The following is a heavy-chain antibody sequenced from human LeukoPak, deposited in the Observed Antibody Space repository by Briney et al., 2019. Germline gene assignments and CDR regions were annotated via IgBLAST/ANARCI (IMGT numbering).Heavy chain of an antibody. J-gene: IGHJ3*02. D-gene: IGHD5-24*01. Sequence: SVKVSCKASGGTFSSYKITWLRQAPGQGLEWMGTITPTLGVPSYVQKFQGRVSITAERLTSTAYMELSSLSSEDTAVYYCAGPGDGAFEIWGQGTMVTVSS. V-gene: IGHV1-69*02. CDR2: ITPTLGVP. CDR1: GGTFSSYK. CDR3: AGPGDGAFEI.